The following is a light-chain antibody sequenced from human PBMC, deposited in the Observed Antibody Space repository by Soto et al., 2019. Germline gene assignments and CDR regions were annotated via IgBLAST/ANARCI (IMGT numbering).Light chain of an antibody. CDR1: SSDVGVYNY. Sequence: QSVLTQPASVSGSPGQSITISCTGTSSDVGVYNYVSWYQQHPGKAPKLMIYEVSNRPSGVSNRFSGSKSGNTASLTISGLQAEDEADYYYAAWDDSLNGYYVFGTGTK. V-gene: IGLV2-14*01. J-gene: IGLJ1*01. CDR3: AAWDDSLNGYYV. CDR2: EVS.